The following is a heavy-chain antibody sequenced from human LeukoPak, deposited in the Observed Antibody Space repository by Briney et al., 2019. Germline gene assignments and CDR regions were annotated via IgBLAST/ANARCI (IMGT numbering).Heavy chain of an antibody. J-gene: IGHJ4*02. Sequence: GALRLSCAASGFTFSDYYMSWIRQTPGKGLEWISYITNSGTTIYYADSVKGRFTTSRDNAKNSLYLQMNSLRAEDTAVYYCAREGYYDSSGYGVGYWGQGTLVTVSS. D-gene: IGHD3-22*01. CDR2: ITNSGTTI. CDR3: AREGYYDSSGYGVGY. CDR1: GFTFSDYY. V-gene: IGHV3-11*01.